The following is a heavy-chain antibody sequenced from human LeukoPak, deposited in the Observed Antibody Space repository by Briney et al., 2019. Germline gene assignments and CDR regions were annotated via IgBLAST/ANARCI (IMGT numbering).Heavy chain of an antibody. D-gene: IGHD3-22*01. Sequence: PSETLSLTCAVSGGSISSGGYSWSWIRQPPGKGLEWIGYIYHSGSTYYNPSLKSRVTISVDRSKNQFSLKLSSVTAADTAVYYCARIPDSSSYAWFDPWGQGTLVTVSS. CDR3: ARIPDSSSYAWFDP. CDR2: IYHSGST. CDR1: GGSISSGGYS. V-gene: IGHV4-30-2*01. J-gene: IGHJ5*02.